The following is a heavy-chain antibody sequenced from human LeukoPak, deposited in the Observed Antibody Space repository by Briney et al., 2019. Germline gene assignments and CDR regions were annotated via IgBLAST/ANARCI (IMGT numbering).Heavy chain of an antibody. CDR3: ARGVPPDYYDSSGYLGLLGI. J-gene: IGHJ3*01. CDR1: GFTFSSYW. D-gene: IGHD3-22*01. V-gene: IGHV3-74*01. Sequence: PGGSLRLSCAASGFTFSSYWMHWVRQAPGKGLVWVSRINSDGSSTSYADSVKGRFTISRDNAKNTLYLQMNSLRAEDTAVYYCARGVPPDYYDSSGYLGLLGIWGQGTMVTVSS. CDR2: INSDGSST.